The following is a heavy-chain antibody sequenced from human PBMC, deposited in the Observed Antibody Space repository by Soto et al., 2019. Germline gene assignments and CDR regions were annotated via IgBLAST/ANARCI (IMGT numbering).Heavy chain of an antibody. D-gene: IGHD6-19*01. V-gene: IGHV3-15*07. CDR3: ATVPSSSGPT. CDR1: RFNFSAAW. J-gene: IGHJ4*02. Sequence: EMQLVQSGGGLVKPGGSLRLSCVASRFNFSAAWLNWIRQAPGKGLEWVGRIKPKSEGETADYTAHVRGRFTISRDDSQNTLHLQMDSLKTEDTAVYYCATVPSSSGPTWGLGVLVTVSS. CDR2: IKPKSEGETA.